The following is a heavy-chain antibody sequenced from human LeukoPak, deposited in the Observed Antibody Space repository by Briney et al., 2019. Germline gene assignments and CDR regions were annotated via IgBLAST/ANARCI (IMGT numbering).Heavy chain of an antibody. CDR1: GFTFSSYV. J-gene: IGHJ4*02. Sequence: GGSLRLSCAASGFTFSSYVMNWVRQAPGKGLEWVSAISSSGGSTYYADSVKGQFTISRDNSKNTLYLQMDSLRAEDTAVYYCAKDPYGSGSYFNYWGQGTQVTVSS. D-gene: IGHD3-10*01. V-gene: IGHV3-23*01. CDR3: AKDPYGSGSYFNY. CDR2: ISSSGGST.